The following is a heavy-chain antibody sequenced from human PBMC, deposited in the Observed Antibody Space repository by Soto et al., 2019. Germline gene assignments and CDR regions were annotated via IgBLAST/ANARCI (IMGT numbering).Heavy chain of an antibody. CDR3: ARVGVPVSDCDSSGLALDY. V-gene: IGHV1-2*02. CDR1: GYSFTGYY. Sequence: QVQLVQSGAEVKKPGASVMVSCKTSGYSFTGYYMHWVRQAPGQGPEWIGGINPSSGGTKYAQRFQGRVTMTRDTSISTANMELSSLKSDDTAVYYCARVGVPVSDCDSSGLALDYWGQGTLVTVTS. J-gene: IGHJ4*02. CDR2: INPSSGGT. D-gene: IGHD6-19*01.